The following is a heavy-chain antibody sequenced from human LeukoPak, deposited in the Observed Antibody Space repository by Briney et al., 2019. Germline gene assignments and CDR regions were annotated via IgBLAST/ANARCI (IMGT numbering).Heavy chain of an antibody. CDR1: GGSISSGGYY. CDR3: ARGVATIFGEVIILDWFDP. CDR2: IYYSGST. J-gene: IGHJ5*02. D-gene: IGHD3-3*01. V-gene: IGHV4-31*03. Sequence: PSETLSLTCTVSGGSISSGGYYWSWIRQHPGKGLEWIGYIYYSGSTYYNPSLKSRVTISVDTSKNQFSLKLSSVTAADTAVYYCARGVATIFGEVIILDWFDPWGQGTLVTVSS.